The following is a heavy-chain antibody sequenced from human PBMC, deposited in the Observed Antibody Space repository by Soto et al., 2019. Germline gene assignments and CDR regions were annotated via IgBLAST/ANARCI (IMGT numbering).Heavy chain of an antibody. CDR1: GFTFSSYA. CDR2: ISYDGSNK. V-gene: IGHV3-30-3*01. Sequence: PGGSLTLSCAASGFTFSSYAMHWVRQAPGKGLEWVSVISYDGSNKYYADSVKGRFTISRDTSKNTLYLQMNSLRAEDTAVYYCARRRNSYYYLYHGMHXWGQGTTVTVS. D-gene: IGHD2-15*01. J-gene: IGHJ6*02. CDR3: ARRRNSYYYLYHGMHX.